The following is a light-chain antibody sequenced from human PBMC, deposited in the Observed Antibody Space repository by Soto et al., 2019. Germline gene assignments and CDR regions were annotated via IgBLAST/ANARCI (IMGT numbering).Light chain of an antibody. Sequence: QAVLTQPPSVSGAPGQRVTISCTGSGSNIGAGYDVHWYQQLPGTAPKLLIYGNSNRPSGVPDRFSGSKSGTSASLAITGLQAEDEADYYCQSYDSSLSRVFGTGTKLTVL. CDR2: GNS. CDR1: GSNIGAGYD. V-gene: IGLV1-40*01. J-gene: IGLJ1*01. CDR3: QSYDSSLSRV.